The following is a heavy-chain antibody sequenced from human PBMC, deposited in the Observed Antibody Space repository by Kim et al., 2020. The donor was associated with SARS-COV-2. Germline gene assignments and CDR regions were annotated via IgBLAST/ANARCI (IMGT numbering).Heavy chain of an antibody. V-gene: IGHV3-11*01. D-gene: IGHD5-12*01. CDR3: ARIVEMATIYFDY. CDR1: GFTFSDYY. Sequence: GGSLRLSCAASGFTFSDYYMSWIRQAPGKGLEWVSYISSSGSTIYYADSVKGRFTISRDNAKNSLYLQMNSLRAEDTAVYYCARIVEMATIYFDYWGQGTLVTVSS. CDR2: ISSSGSTI. J-gene: IGHJ4*02.